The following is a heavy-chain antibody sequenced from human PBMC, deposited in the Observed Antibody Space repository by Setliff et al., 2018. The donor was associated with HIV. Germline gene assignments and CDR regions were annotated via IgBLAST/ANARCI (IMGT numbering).Heavy chain of an antibody. CDR1: GESFSGYY. D-gene: IGHD2-8*01. CDR3: ARGAPYCNHGVCHLFDY. CDR2: INHGGRA. J-gene: IGHJ4*01. Sequence: PSETLSLTCAVYGESFSGYYWSWIRQPAGKGLEWLGEINHGGRAKYNPSLKSRASISADTSKDQFSLRLTSVTAADTAVYYCARGAPYCNHGVCHLFDYWGHGNLVTVSS. V-gene: IGHV4-34*01.